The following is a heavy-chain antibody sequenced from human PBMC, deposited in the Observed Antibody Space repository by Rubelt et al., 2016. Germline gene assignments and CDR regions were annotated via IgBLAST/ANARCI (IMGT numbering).Heavy chain of an antibody. CDR1: GGTFSSYA. CDR2: IIPIFGTA. Sequence: QVQLVQSGAEVKKPGSSVKVSCKASGGTFSSYAISWVRQAPGQGLEWMGGIIPIFGTANYAQKFQGRVTITADESTSTAYMELSSLRSEDTAVYYCARQLVKATVSYYYYYGMDVWGQGTTVTVSS. D-gene: IGHD6-6*01. V-gene: IGHV1-69*01. CDR3: ARQLVKATVSYYYYYGMDV. J-gene: IGHJ6*02.